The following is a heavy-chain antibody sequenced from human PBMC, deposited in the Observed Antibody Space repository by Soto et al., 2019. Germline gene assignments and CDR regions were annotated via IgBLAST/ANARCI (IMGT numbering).Heavy chain of an antibody. Sequence: EVQLVESGGGLVQPGRSLRLSCAASGLIFEDYAMHWVRQAPWKGLEWVSSITWNSDSLAYTGSVKGRFTISRDNAKNSLYLEMDSLRPEDTALYYCTKSRGVAGRPLDDWGQGTLVTVSS. CDR3: TKSRGVAGRPLDD. V-gene: IGHV3-9*01. CDR2: ITWNSDSL. J-gene: IGHJ4*02. D-gene: IGHD6-6*01. CDR1: GLIFEDYA.